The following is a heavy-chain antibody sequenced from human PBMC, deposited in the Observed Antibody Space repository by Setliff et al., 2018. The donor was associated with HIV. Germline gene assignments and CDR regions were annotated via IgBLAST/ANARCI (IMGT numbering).Heavy chain of an antibody. V-gene: IGHV4-59*01. D-gene: IGHD3-22*01. CDR2: IYYSGST. Sequence: PSETLSLTCTVSGGSISSDYWSWIRPPPGKGLEWIGYIYYSGSTNYNPSLKSRVTISVATSKNQFSLKLNSVTTADTAVYYCARSRTSSGYYGVTGYGMDVWGQGTTVTV. CDR3: ARSRTSSGYYGVTGYGMDV. J-gene: IGHJ6*02. CDR1: GGSISSDY.